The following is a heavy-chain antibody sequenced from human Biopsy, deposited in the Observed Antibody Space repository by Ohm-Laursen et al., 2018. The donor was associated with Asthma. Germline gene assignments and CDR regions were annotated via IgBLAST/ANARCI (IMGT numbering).Heavy chain of an antibody. CDR3: VKDTDEIRGYYTFEV. CDR1: GFMFRSFG. D-gene: IGHD3-22*01. Sequence: SLRLSCSASGFMFRSFGMHWVRQAPGKGPEWVALISHDGRESGYVDSVKGRFTISRDNSKNTVDLQMRSLRAEDTAIYYCVKDTDEIRGYYTFEVWGQGTMVTVS. J-gene: IGHJ3*01. CDR2: ISHDGRES. V-gene: IGHV3-30*18.